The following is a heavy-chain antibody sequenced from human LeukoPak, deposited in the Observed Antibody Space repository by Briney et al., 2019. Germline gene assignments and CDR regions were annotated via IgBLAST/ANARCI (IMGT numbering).Heavy chain of an antibody. J-gene: IGHJ4*02. CDR3: ARVTTGGYYNC. Sequence: SQTLSLTCTVSGVSISSGTYYWTWIRQPAGKGLEWIGRIYTTGSTNYNPSLKSRVTMSTDTSKNQFSLKLSSVTAADTAVYYCARVTTGGYYNCWGQGTLVTVSS. CDR2: IYTTGST. CDR1: GVSISSGTYY. D-gene: IGHD3-22*01. V-gene: IGHV4-61*02.